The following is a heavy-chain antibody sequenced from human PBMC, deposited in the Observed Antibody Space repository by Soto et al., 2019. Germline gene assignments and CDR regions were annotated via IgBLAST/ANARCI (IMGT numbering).Heavy chain of an antibody. D-gene: IGHD2-2*01. CDR2: IYWNDDK. CDR3: ARGGRYQLLFGYYGMDV. CDR1: GFSLSTSGVG. V-gene: IGHV2-5*01. J-gene: IGHJ6*02. Sequence: QITLKESGPTLVKPTQTLTLTCTFSGFSLSTSGVGVGWIRQPPGKALEWLALIYWNDDKRYSPSLKSRLTITKDTSKNQVVLTMTNMDPVDTATYYCARGGRYQLLFGYYGMDVWGQGTTVTVSS.